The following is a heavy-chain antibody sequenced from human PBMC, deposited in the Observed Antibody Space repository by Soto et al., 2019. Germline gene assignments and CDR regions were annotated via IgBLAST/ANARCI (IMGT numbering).Heavy chain of an antibody. J-gene: IGHJ6*03. CDR3: ARDRSSSWYAGGYYMDV. D-gene: IGHD6-13*01. CDR1: GFTFSSYW. Sequence: EVQLVESGGGLVQPGGSLRLSCAASGFTFSSYWMSWVRQAPGKGLEWVANIKQDGSEKYYVDSVKGRFTISRDNAKNSLYLQRNSLRAEDTAVYYCARDRSSSWYAGGYYMDVWGKGTTVTVSS. V-gene: IGHV3-7*01. CDR2: IKQDGSEK.